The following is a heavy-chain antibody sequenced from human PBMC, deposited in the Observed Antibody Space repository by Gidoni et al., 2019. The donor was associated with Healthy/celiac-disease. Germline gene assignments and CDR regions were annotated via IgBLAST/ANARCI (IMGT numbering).Heavy chain of an antibody. V-gene: IGHV4-39*01. CDR1: GRSISRRTYD. CDR2: IYYSGST. J-gene: IGHJ5*02. CDR3: ARQRITMVRGVRRDQFDP. Sequence: QLQLKESGPGRVQPSETPSITCTVSGRSISRRTYDWGWIRQPPGKGLVWIVSIYYSGSTYYNPSLKSRVTISVDTSKTQFSLKLSSVTAADTAVYYCARQRITMVRGVRRDQFDPWGQGTLVTVSS. D-gene: IGHD3-10*01.